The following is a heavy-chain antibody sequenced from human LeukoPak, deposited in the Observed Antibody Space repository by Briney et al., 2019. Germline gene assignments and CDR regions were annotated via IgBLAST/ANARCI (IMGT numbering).Heavy chain of an antibody. Sequence: ASVKVSCKVSGYTPTELSMHWVRQAPGKGLEWMGGFDPEDGETIYAQKFQGRVTMTEDTSTDTAYMELSSLRSEDTAVYYCARAPTSGYDLFYPDYWGQGALVTVSS. CDR1: GYTPTELS. CDR3: ARAPTSGYDLFYPDY. V-gene: IGHV1-24*01. J-gene: IGHJ4*02. D-gene: IGHD5-12*01. CDR2: FDPEDGET.